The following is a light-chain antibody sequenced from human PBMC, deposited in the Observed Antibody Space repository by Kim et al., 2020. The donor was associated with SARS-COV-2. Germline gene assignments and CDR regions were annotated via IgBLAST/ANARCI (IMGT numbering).Light chain of an antibody. CDR3: QAWDSSTYV. CDR2: QDN. CDR1: KLGDKY. J-gene: IGLJ1*01. V-gene: IGLV3-1*01. Sequence: SHELTQPPSVSVFPGQTASITCSGDKLGDKYASWYQQKSGQSPVLVIYQDNKRPSGIPERFSGSNSGNTATLTISGTQAMDEADYYCQAWDSSTYVFGPGTKVTVL.